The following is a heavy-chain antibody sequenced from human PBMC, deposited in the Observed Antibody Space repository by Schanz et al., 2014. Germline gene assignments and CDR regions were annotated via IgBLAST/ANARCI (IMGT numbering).Heavy chain of an antibody. CDR1: GGSISSYY. Sequence: QLQLQESGPGLVKPSETLSLTCTVSGGSISSYYWSWIRQPPGKGLEWIGEINHSANTTYNPSLKSRVTISVDSSKNQFSLMLNSVTAADTAVYYCARDERDLPRSLFVFWGQGTLVTVSS. V-gene: IGHV4-59*12. CDR2: INHSANT. CDR3: ARDERDLPRSLFVF. D-gene: IGHD2-2*01. J-gene: IGHJ4*02.